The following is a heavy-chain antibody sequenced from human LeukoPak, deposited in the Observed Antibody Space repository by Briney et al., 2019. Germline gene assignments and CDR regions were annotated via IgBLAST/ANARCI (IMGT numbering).Heavy chain of an antibody. CDR3: SRDTALERLGIFAFYI. CDR1: GGSISSYY. Sequence: SETLSLTCTVSGGSISSYYWSWIRQPPGKGLEWIGYIYYSGSTNYNPSLKSRVTISVDTSKNQFFLKLNSVTTAATAGYYCSRDTALERLGIFAFYIWGQRTMVTVSS. J-gene: IGHJ3*02. CDR2: IYYSGST. D-gene: IGHD1-1*01. V-gene: IGHV4-59*01.